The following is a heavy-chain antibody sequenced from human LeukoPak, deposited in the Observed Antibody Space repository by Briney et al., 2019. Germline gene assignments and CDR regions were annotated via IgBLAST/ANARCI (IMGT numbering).Heavy chain of an antibody. Sequence: VASVKVSRKASGYTFTGYYMHWVRQAPGQGLEWMGWINPNSGGTNYAQKFQGRVTMTRDTSISTAYMELSSLRSEDTAVYYCARIAYCGGDCYLLPPVDYWGQGTLVTVSS. CDR1: GYTFTGYY. D-gene: IGHD2-21*01. J-gene: IGHJ4*02. CDR3: ARIAYCGGDCYLLPPVDY. V-gene: IGHV1-2*02. CDR2: INPNSGGT.